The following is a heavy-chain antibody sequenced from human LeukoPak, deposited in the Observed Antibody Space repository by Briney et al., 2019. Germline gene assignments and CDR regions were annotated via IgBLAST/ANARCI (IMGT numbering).Heavy chain of an antibody. J-gene: IGHJ4*02. Sequence: GGSLRLSCATSRITFGNYWMHWVRQAPGKGLVWVSHIIQDGSETFYADSVKGRFTISRDNAKNTVYLQMNSLRAEDTAVYYCATDDYRGLGYWGQGTLVTVSS. CDR1: RITFGNYW. D-gene: IGHD3-16*01. CDR3: ATDDYRGLGY. CDR2: IIQDGSET. V-gene: IGHV3-74*01.